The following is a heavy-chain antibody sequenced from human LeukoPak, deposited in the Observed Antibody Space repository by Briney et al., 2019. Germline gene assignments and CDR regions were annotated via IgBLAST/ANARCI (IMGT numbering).Heavy chain of an antibody. CDR2: ISGSGGST. J-gene: IGHJ5*01. V-gene: IGHV3-23*01. CDR1: GFTFSSYA. D-gene: IGHD3-10*01. Sequence: GASLRLSCAASGFTFSSYAMSWVRQAPGKGLEWVSGISGSGGSTYYADFVKGRFTISRDNSKNTLYLEMNSLIAEDTATYYCAKTAKGSLPAYYYDSWGQGTLVTVSS. CDR3: AKTAKGSLPAYYYDS.